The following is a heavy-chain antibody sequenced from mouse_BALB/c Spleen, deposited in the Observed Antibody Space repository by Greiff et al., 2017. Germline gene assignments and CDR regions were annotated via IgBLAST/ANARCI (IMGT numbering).Heavy chain of an antibody. CDR1: GFTFTDYY. D-gene: IGHD2-10*02. Sequence: VQLKESGGGLVQPGGSLRLSCATSGFTFTDYYMSWVRQPPGKALEWLGFIRNKANGYTTEYSASVKGRFTISRDNSQSILYLQMNTLRAEDSATYYCARDGYGGYFDVWGAGTTVTVSS. CDR3: ARDGYGGYFDV. CDR2: IRNKANGYTT. J-gene: IGHJ1*01. V-gene: IGHV7-3*02.